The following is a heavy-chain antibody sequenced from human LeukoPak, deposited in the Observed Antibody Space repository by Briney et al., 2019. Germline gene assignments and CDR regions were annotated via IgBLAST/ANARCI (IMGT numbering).Heavy chain of an antibody. V-gene: IGHV1-69*06. CDR3: ASAELGYCSGGSCPRFDY. D-gene: IGHD2-15*01. CDR1: GGTFSSYA. Sequence: SVKVSCKASGGTFSSYAISWVRQPPGQGLEWMGGIIPIFGTANYAQKSQGRVTITADKSTSTACMVLSSLRSEDTAVYYCASAELGYCSGGSCPRFDYWGQGTLVTVSS. J-gene: IGHJ4*02. CDR2: IIPIFGTA.